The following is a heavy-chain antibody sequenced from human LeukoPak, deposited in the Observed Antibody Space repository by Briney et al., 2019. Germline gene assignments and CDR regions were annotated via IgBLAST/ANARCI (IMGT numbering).Heavy chain of an antibody. Sequence: GASVKVSCKASGYTFTSYDINWVRQATGQGLEWMGWMNPNSGNTGYAQKFQGRVTMTRNTSISTAYMELSSLRSEDTAVYYCARGDSSSWQVGMDVWGQGTTVTVSS. D-gene: IGHD6-13*01. CDR3: ARGDSSSWQVGMDV. J-gene: IGHJ6*02. V-gene: IGHV1-8*01. CDR2: MNPNSGNT. CDR1: GYTFTSYD.